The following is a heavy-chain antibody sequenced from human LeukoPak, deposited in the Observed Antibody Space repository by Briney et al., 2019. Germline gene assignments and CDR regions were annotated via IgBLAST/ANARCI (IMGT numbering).Heavy chain of an antibody. CDR1: GYTFTNYY. Sequence: ASVTVSCKASGYTFTNYYMHWVRQAPGQGLEWMGMINPSGGNTRYAQNFQGRVTMTRDTSTSTVYMEVSSLRSEDTAFYYCARDSAGLPASIRGDFEYWGQGTLVTVSS. D-gene: IGHD2-2*02. CDR3: ARDSAGLPASIRGDFEY. J-gene: IGHJ4*02. CDR2: INPSGGNT. V-gene: IGHV1-46*01.